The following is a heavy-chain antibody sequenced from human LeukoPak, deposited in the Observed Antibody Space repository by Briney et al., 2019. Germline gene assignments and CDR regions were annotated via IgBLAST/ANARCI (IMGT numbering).Heavy chain of an antibody. CDR3: ARPLLPYCTNGVCSDSYDAFDI. CDR1: GGTFSSYA. Sequence: GASVKVSCKASGGTFSSYAISWVRQAPGQGLEWMGRIIPIFGTANYAQKFQGRVTITTDESTSTAYMELSSLRSEDTAVYYCARPLLPYCTNGVCSDSYDAFDIWGQGTMVTVSS. V-gene: IGHV1-69*05. D-gene: IGHD2-8*01. J-gene: IGHJ3*02. CDR2: IIPIFGTA.